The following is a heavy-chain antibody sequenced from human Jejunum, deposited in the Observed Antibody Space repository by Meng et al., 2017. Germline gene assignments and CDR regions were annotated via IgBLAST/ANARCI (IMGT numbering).Heavy chain of an antibody. CDR1: GGSFGTYY. Sequence: QVQLQQWGAGLLKPSETLSPTCAVKGGSFGTYYWTWFRQSPEKGLEWIGEINRSGSTSSNPSLKSRVAISMDTSKNQFFLRLDSVTAADTAVYYCARGRSIDFRLAKYDYWGQGTLVTVSS. J-gene: IGHJ4*02. V-gene: IGHV4-34*01. CDR2: INRSGST. D-gene: IGHD3-3*01. CDR3: ARGRSIDFRLAKYDY.